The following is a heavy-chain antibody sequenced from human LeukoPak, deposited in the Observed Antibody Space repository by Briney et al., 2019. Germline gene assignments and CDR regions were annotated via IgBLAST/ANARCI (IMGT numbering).Heavy chain of an antibody. CDR2: TYYRGTT. V-gene: IGHV4-39*07. J-gene: IGHJ4*02. D-gene: IGHD1-1*01. Sequence: SDTLSLTCTASGASISSTSYYWGWILQPPGKGLEWIGSTYYRGTTYYNPSLKGGVTISVDTSKNQFSLQLSSVTAADTAVYYCARDWNRSAYWGQGTLVTVSS. CDR3: ARDWNRSAY. CDR1: GASISSTSYY.